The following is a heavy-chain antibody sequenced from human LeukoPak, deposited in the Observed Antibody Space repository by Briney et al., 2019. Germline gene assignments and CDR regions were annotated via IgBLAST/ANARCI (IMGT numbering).Heavy chain of an antibody. J-gene: IGHJ5*02. CDR3: AKRIAAAGYNWFDP. CDR1: GFTFSNYA. V-gene: IGHV3-23*01. D-gene: IGHD6-13*01. CDR2: ISSSGGST. Sequence: GGSLRLSCAASGFTFSNYAMSWVRQAPGRGLEWVSTISSSGGSTYFADSVKGRFTISRDNSKNTLYLQMNSLRAEDTAVYYCAKRIAAAGYNWFDPWGQGTLVTVSS.